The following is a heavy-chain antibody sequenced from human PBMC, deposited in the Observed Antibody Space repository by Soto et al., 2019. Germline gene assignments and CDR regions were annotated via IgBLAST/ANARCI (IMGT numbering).Heavy chain of an antibody. CDR1: GYTFTSYG. CDR2: ISAYNGNT. CDR3: AGDLRFFDPDRCHFGY. D-gene: IGHD3-3*01. J-gene: IGHJ4*02. Sequence: QVQLVQSGAEVKKPGASVTVSCKASGYTFTSYGISWVRQAPGQGLEWMGWISAYNGNTNYAQKLQGRVTMTTDTSTSTAYLELRSLRPDDTAVYYWAGDLRFFDPDRCHFGYWRQGTLVTVSS. V-gene: IGHV1-18*01.